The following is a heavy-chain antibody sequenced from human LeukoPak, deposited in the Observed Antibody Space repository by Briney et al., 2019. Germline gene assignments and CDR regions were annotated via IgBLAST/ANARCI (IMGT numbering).Heavy chain of an antibody. D-gene: IGHD3-22*01. Sequence: GRSLRLSCAASGFTFSSYGMHWVRQAPGKGLEWVAVIWYDGSNKYYADSVKGRFTISRDNPKNTLYLQMNSLRAEDTAVYYCARDRITMIVGTWFDPWGQGTLVTVSS. J-gene: IGHJ5*02. V-gene: IGHV3-33*01. CDR1: GFTFSSYG. CDR2: IWYDGSNK. CDR3: ARDRITMIVGTWFDP.